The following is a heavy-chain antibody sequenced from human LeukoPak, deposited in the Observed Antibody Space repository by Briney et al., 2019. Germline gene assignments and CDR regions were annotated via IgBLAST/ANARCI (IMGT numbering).Heavy chain of an antibody. CDR2: ISSSSSYI. V-gene: IGHV3-21*01. D-gene: IGHD2-15*01. Sequence: GGSLRLSCAASGFTFSSYSMNWVRQAPGKGLDWVSSISSSSSYIYYADSVKGRFTISRDNAKNSLYLQMNSLRAEDTAVYYCARDLVVVAATRPDYWGQGTLVTVSS. CDR3: ARDLVVVAATRPDY. J-gene: IGHJ4*02. CDR1: GFTFSSYS.